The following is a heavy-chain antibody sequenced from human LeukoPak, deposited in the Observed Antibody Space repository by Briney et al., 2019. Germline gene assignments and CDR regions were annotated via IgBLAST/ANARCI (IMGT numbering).Heavy chain of an antibody. D-gene: IGHD1-26*01. CDR2: INSDGSSI. Sequence: GGSLRISCADSGFTFSSHRMHLVRPAPGEGLAWVSRINSDGSSISYADSVKGRFTISRDNAKNTLYLQMNSLRAEDTAVYYCATDRNSGKYYDYWGQGTLVTVSS. V-gene: IGHV3-74*01. CDR3: ATDRNSGKYYDY. J-gene: IGHJ4*02. CDR1: GFTFSSHR.